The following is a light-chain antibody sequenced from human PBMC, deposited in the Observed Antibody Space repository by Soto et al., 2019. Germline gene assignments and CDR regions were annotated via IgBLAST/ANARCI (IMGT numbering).Light chain of an antibody. J-gene: IGKJ1*01. V-gene: IGKV3-20*01. Sequence: EIVLTQSPGTLSLSLGERATLSCRASQSVSSSYLAWYQQKPGQAPRLLIYGASSRATGIPDRFSGSGSGTDFTLTISRLEPEDYAVYYCQHYDSSRWTFGQGTKVDIK. CDR1: QSVSSSY. CDR2: GAS. CDR3: QHYDSSRWT.